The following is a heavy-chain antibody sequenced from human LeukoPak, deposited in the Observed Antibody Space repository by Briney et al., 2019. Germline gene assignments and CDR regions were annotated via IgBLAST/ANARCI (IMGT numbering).Heavy chain of an antibody. CDR2: ISGSGGST. Sequence: GGSLRLSCAASGFTFSTYAMSWVRQAPGKGLEWVSAISGSGGSTNYADSVRGRFTISRDNAKNSLYLQMSSLRAEDTAVYYCARTSSQYVDAFDIWGQGTMVTVSS. V-gene: IGHV3-23*01. J-gene: IGHJ3*02. D-gene: IGHD2-15*01. CDR1: GFTFSTYA. CDR3: ARTSSQYVDAFDI.